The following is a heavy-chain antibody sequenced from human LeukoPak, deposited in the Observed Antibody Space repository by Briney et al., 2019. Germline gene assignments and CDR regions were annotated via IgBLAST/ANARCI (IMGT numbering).Heavy chain of an antibody. CDR1: GGSISSGGYY. V-gene: IGHV4-39*01. D-gene: IGHD2-2*02. CDR2: ISYSGSP. J-gene: IGHJ4*02. CDR3: ARHPRKDCSTSCYTDY. Sequence: NPSETLSLTCTVSGGSISSGGYYWSWIRQHPGKGLEWIASISYSGSPYYNPSLKSRVTISVDTSKNQFSLKLSSVTAADTGFYYCARHPRKDCSTSCYTDYWGQGTLVTVSS.